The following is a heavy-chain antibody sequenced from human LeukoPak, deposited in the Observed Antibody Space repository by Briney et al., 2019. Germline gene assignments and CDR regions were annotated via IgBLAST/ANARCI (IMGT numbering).Heavy chain of an antibody. V-gene: IGHV4-31*03. CDR3: ARDRSVWRSAFDI. D-gene: IGHD2-8*01. CDR1: GGSISSGGYY. Sequence: PSETLSLTCTVSGGSISSGGYYWSWIRQHPGKGLEWIGYIYYSGSTYYNPSLKSRVTISVDTSKNQFSLKLSSVTAADTAVYYCARDRSVWRSAFDIWGQGTMDTVSS. CDR2: IYYSGST. J-gene: IGHJ3*02.